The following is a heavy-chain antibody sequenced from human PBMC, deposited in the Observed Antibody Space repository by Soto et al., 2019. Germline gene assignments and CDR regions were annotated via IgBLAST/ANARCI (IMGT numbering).Heavy chain of an antibody. CDR1: VFTFRRYA. V-gene: IGHV3-23*01. CDR2: ISGSGDTT. Sequence: QAWWSLRLSCSASVFTFRRYAMSWFRQAPGKGLEWVSAISGSGDTTYYKDSVKGRFTISRDNSKNTLYLQMNSLRAEDTAVYFCASFPIYDYGYDDDYWGQGALVTVSS. CDR3: ASFPIYDYGYDDDY. D-gene: IGHD4-17*01. J-gene: IGHJ4*02.